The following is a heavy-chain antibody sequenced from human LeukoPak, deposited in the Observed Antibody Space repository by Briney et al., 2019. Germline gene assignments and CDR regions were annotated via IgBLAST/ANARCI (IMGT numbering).Heavy chain of an antibody. CDR3: AKDYYDRYFDY. J-gene: IGHJ4*02. CDR1: GFTFSSYG. CDR2: ISYDGSNK. D-gene: IGHD3-22*01. Sequence: GGSLRLSCAASGFTFSSYGRHGVGQAPGKGLVWGAVISYDGSNKYYADSLKGRFTISRDNSKNTLYLQMTSLRGEDTALYYCAKDYYDRYFDYWGQGTLVTVSS. V-gene: IGHV3-30*18.